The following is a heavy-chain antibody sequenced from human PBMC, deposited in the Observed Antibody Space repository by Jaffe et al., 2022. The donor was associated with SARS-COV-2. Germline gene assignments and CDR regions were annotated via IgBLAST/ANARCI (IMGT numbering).Heavy chain of an antibody. Sequence: EVQLVESGGGLVQPGGSLRLSCAASGFTFSSYSMNWVRQAPGKGLEWVSYISSSSSTIYYADSVKGRFTISRDNAKNSLYLQMNSLRDEDTAVYYCASNLGMYSGSYYWGDFDYWGQGTLVTVSS. D-gene: IGHD1-26*01. CDR3: ASNLGMYSGSYYWGDFDY. CDR2: ISSSSSTI. J-gene: IGHJ4*02. V-gene: IGHV3-48*02. CDR1: GFTFSSYS.